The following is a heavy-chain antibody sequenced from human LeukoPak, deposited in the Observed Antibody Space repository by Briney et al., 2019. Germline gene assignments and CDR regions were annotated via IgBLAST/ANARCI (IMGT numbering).Heavy chain of an antibody. Sequence: PGGSLRLSCAASGFTVSSNYMSWVRQAPGKGLEWVSVIYSGGSTYYADSVKGRFTISRDNSENTLYLQMDSLRAEDTAVYYCAGGLLGCSGGSCYPTDYWGQGTLVIVSS. D-gene: IGHD2-15*01. CDR1: GFTVSSNY. V-gene: IGHV3-53*05. J-gene: IGHJ4*02. CDR2: IYSGGST. CDR3: AGGLLGCSGGSCYPTDY.